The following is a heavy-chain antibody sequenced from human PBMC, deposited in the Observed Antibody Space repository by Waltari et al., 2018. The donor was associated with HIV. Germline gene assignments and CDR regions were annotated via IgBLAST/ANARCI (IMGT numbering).Heavy chain of an antibody. D-gene: IGHD1-1*01. CDR3: ARQRESRLDD. V-gene: IGHV5-51*01. Sequence: EVRLEQSGAEVKKSGESLKISCKASGYTFTDHWIGCVRQMPGKGLEWMGISYPDDSDARYSPSFQGHVTFSVDKSTDTAYVQWTTVRTSDTATYYCARQRESRLDDWGQGTLVTVSS. CDR1: GYTFTDHW. CDR2: SYPDDSDA. J-gene: IGHJ1*01.